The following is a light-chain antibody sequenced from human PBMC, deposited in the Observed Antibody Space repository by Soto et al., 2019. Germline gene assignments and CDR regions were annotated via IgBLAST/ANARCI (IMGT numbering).Light chain of an antibody. CDR3: QSYDSSLSGWV. J-gene: IGLJ3*02. V-gene: IGLV1-40*01. CDR2: GNI. CDR1: SSNIGAGYD. Sequence: QAVVTQPPSVSGAPGQRVTISCTGSSSNIGAGYDVHWYQQLPGTAPKVLIYGNINRPSGVPDRFSGSKSGTSASLAITGLLADDEADYYCQSYDSSLSGWVFGGGTKLTVL.